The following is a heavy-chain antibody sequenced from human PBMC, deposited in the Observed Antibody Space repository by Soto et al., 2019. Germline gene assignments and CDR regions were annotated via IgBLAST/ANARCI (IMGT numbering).Heavy chain of an antibody. J-gene: IGHJ4*02. Sequence: PSQTLSLTCAISGDSVSSDRTAWNWVRLSPSRGLEWLGRTYYRSQWYDDYAESVKSRITINPDTSKNHFSLQLDSMTPEDTAVYYCAREKVVNDWGALDYWGQGTRVTVSS. CDR1: GDSVSSDRTA. D-gene: IGHD1-26*01. CDR3: AREKVVNDWGALDY. CDR2: TYYRSQWYD. V-gene: IGHV6-1*01.